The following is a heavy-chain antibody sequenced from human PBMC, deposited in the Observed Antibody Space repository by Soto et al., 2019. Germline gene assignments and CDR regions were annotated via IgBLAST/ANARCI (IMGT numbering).Heavy chain of an antibody. Sequence: QITLNESGPTQVKPRQTLTLTCTFSGFSLTTSGMGVGWIRQSPGKAPEWLALIYWDDDKRYSPSLKSRLTITKDTSKNPVVLTMADLDPADTATYYCAHRVLRTVFGLVTTTAIYFDFWGQGTPVAVSS. D-gene: IGHD3-3*01. CDR1: GFSLTTSGMG. CDR2: IYWDDDK. J-gene: IGHJ4*02. V-gene: IGHV2-5*02. CDR3: AHRVLRTVFGLVTTTAIYFDF.